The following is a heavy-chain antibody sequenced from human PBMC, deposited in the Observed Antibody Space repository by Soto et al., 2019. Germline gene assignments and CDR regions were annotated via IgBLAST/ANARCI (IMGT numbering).Heavy chain of an antibody. D-gene: IGHD5-12*01. CDR2: IYSGGTT. CDR1: RFAVSDNY. V-gene: IGHV3-66*01. Sequence: EAHLVESGGGLVQPGGSLRLSCAASRFAVSDNYMSWVRQAPGKGLEFVSLIYSGGTTSYADSVKGRFTISRDNSKNTLYLQMNNLRAEDTAVYYCATRTITLPHWGQGTVVTVSS. CDR3: ATRTITLPH. J-gene: IGHJ4*02.